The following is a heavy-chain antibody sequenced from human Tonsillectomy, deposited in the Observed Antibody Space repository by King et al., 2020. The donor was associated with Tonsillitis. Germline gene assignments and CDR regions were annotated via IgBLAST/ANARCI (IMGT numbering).Heavy chain of an antibody. CDR1: GGSISSYY. Sequence: VQLQESGPGLVKPSETLSLTCTVSGGSISSYYWSWIRQPPGKGLEWIGYIYYSGSTNYNPSLKSRVTISVDTSKNQFSLKLSSVTAADTAVYYCARHDYGDSGGYFDYWGQGTLVTVSS. D-gene: IGHD4-17*01. CDR2: IYYSGST. CDR3: ARHDYGDSGGYFDY. V-gene: IGHV4-59*08. J-gene: IGHJ4*02.